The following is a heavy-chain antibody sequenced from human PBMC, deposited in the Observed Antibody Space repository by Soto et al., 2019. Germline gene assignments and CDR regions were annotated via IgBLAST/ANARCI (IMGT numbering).Heavy chain of an antibody. V-gene: IGHV3-30*04. Sequence: QVQRVESGGGVVQPGRSLRLSCAASGFTFSSYAMHWVRQAPGKGLEWVAVIAYDGRNKYYADSVKGRFTISRDNYKNTLYLQMNSLRIEDTAVYYCARELERVFDYWGQGTLVTVSS. J-gene: IGHJ4*02. D-gene: IGHD1-1*01. CDR1: GFTFSSYA. CDR3: ARELERVFDY. CDR2: IAYDGRNK.